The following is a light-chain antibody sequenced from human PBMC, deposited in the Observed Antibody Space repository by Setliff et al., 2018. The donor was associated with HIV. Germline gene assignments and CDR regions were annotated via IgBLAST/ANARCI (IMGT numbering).Light chain of an antibody. Sequence: QSALTQPPSASGSPGQSVTISCTGTSGDVGGYDFVSWYQQHPGKAPKLIIYGVTKRPSGVPDRFSSSKSGNTASLTVAGLQAEDEAHYYCSSFAGINNLVFGGGTQLTVL. V-gene: IGLV2-8*01. CDR1: SGDVGGYDF. J-gene: IGLJ3*02. CDR2: GVT. CDR3: SSFAGINNLV.